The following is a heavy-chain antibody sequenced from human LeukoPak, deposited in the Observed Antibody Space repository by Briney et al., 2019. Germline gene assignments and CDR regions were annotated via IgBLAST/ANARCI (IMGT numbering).Heavy chain of an antibody. D-gene: IGHD3-3*01. Sequence: ASVKVSCKASGYTFTSYGISWVRQAPGQGLDWMGWISAYNGNTNYAQKLQGRVTMTTDTSTSTAYMELRSLRSDDTAVYYCARDTYTIFGVVTQTRNYMDVWGKGTTVTVSS. J-gene: IGHJ6*03. V-gene: IGHV1-18*01. CDR3: ARDTYTIFGVVTQTRNYMDV. CDR1: GYTFTSYG. CDR2: ISAYNGNT.